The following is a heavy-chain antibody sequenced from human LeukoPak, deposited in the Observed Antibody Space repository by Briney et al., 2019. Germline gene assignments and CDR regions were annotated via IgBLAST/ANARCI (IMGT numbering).Heavy chain of an antibody. D-gene: IGHD3-3*01. CDR1: GGSISSSSDY. CDR2: LYYSGNT. V-gene: IGHV4-39*01. J-gene: IGHJ4*02. CDR3: ARPFWRHFGDGINFDY. Sequence: PSETLSLTCAVSGGSISSSSDYWGWIRQPPGKGLEWIGSLYYSGNTYYNPSLKSRVTISVDTSKNQFSLNLRSVTAADTAVYYCARPFWRHFGDGINFDYWGQGTLVTVSS.